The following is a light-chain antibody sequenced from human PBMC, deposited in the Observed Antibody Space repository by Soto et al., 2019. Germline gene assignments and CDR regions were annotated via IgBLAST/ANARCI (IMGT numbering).Light chain of an antibody. V-gene: IGLV2-8*01. Sequence: QSALTQPPSASGSPGQSVTISCTGTSSDVGGYNYVSWYQQYPGKAPKLMIYDVSKRPSGVPDRFSGSKSGNTASLTVSRLQAEEEADYYCCSYAGRNREVFGTGTKVTVL. J-gene: IGLJ1*01. CDR1: SSDVGGYNY. CDR3: CSYAGRNREV. CDR2: DVS.